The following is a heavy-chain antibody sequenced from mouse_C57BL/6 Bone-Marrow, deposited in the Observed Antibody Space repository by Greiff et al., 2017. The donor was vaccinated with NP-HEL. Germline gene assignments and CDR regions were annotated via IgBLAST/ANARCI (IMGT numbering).Heavy chain of an antibody. V-gene: IGHV3-6*01. CDR1: GYSITSGYY. CDR3: ARDRSPFDY. Sequence: EVQLQESGPGLVKPSQSLSLTCSVTGYSITSGYYWNWIRQFPGNKLEWMGYISYDGSNNYNPSLKNRIPITRDTSKNQFFLKLNSVTTEDTATYYCARDRSPFDYWGQGTTLTVSS. CDR2: ISYDGSN. J-gene: IGHJ2*01.